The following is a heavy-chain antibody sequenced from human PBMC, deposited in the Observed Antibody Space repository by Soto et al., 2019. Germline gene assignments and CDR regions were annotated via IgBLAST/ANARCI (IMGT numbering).Heavy chain of an antibody. CDR1: GYTFTSYG. Sequence: ASVKVSCKASGYTFTSYGISWVRQAPGQGLEWMGRINAYNGNTNYAQKLQGRVTMTRDTSTSTVYMELSSLRSEDTAVYYCARVYMPGPQYYYGMDVWGQGTTVTVSS. CDR2: INAYNGNT. V-gene: IGHV1-18*01. CDR3: ARVYMPGPQYYYGMDV. J-gene: IGHJ6*02. D-gene: IGHD1-1*01.